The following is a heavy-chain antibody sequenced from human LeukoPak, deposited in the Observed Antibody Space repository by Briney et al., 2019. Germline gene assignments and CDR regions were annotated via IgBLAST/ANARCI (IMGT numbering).Heavy chain of an antibody. J-gene: IGHJ6*03. CDR2: ISSSSSDI. V-gene: IGHV3-21*01. CDR1: GFTFSSYS. CDR3: ARVDYMDV. Sequence: PGGSLRLSCAASGFTFSSYSMNWVRQAPGKGLEWVSSISSSSSDIYYADSVKVRFTISRDNDKHSMYLQMNTLRAEETAVYYCARVDYMDVWGKGTTVTVSS.